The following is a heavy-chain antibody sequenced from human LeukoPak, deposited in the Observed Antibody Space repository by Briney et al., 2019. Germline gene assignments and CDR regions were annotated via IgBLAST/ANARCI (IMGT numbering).Heavy chain of an antibody. D-gene: IGHD2/OR15-2a*01. CDR3: ATDGIPSATALAN. CDR2: IKYDGSKM. V-gene: IGHV3-30*02. Sequence: GGSLRLSCETSGFTFSHYGIHWVRQVPGMGLEWVAFIKYDGSKMYYAESVQGRFTISRDNSKNNLFLQMTRMRPQDTAVYYCATDGIPSATALANWGQGTLVTVSS. J-gene: IGHJ4*02. CDR1: GFTFSHYG.